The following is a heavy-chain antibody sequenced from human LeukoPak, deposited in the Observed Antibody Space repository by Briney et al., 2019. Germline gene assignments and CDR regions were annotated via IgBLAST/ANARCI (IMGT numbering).Heavy chain of an antibody. J-gene: IGHJ4*02. CDR2: INVGNGDT. V-gene: IGHV1-3*01. CDR1: GYSFTSYA. CDR3: ARVYCCSASCHYNFGY. D-gene: IGHD2-2*01. Sequence: GASVKVSCSASGYSFTSYAMHLGRHAPGQRIGWMGWINVGNGDTKYSQKPQRRGTITTGTTASITYIQVSSIRSDDTAVDYCARVYCCSASCHYNFGYWGQGTLVTVSS.